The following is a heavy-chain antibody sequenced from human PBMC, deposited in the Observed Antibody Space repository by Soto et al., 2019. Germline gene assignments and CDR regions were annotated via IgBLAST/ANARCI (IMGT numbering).Heavy chain of an antibody. CDR1: GFTFSNAW. Sequence: GGALRLSCAASGFTFSNAWINWVRQTPGKGLEWVGRVKSKTDGGTTDFAAPVKGRFAISRDDSKNMVYLEMNSLKTEDTAIYYCTTDSYITSIIVRFDYWGHGTLVTVSS. CDR2: VKSKTDGGTT. J-gene: IGHJ4*01. V-gene: IGHV3-15*07. CDR3: TTDSYITSIIVRFDY. D-gene: IGHD3-22*01.